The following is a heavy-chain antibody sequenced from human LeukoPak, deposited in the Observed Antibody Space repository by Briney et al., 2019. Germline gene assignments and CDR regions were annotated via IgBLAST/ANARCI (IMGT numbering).Heavy chain of an antibody. D-gene: IGHD3-22*01. CDR3: ASSIEYYYDSDAFDI. CDR2: IFPIFGTA. CDR1: GGTFSSYA. J-gene: IGHJ3*02. V-gene: IGHV1-69*05. Sequence: SVKVSCKASGGTFSSYAISWVRQAPGQGLEWMGRIFPIFGTANYAQKFQGRVTITTDESTSTAYMELSSLRSEDTAVYYCASSIEYYYDSDAFDIWGQGTMVTVSS.